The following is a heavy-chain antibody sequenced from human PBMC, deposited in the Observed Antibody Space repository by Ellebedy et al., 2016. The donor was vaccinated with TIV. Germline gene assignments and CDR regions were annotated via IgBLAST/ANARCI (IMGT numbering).Heavy chain of an antibody. V-gene: IGHV3-33*01. CDR2: IWYDGSNK. J-gene: IGHJ6*03. Sequence: GGSLRLXXAASGFTFSSYGMHWVRQAPGKGLEWVAVIWYDGSNKYYADSVKGRFTISRDNSKNTLYLQMNSLRAEDTAVYYCARRGVRGVTRERNYYYMDVWGKGTTVTVSS. CDR3: ARRGVRGVTRERNYYYMDV. CDR1: GFTFSSYG. D-gene: IGHD3-10*01.